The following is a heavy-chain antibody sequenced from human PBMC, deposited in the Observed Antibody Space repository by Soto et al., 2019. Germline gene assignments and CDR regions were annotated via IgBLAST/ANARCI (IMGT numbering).Heavy chain of an antibody. CDR1: GLTVSTNY. V-gene: IGHV3-66*01. Sequence: GGSLRLSCASSGLTVSTNYMSWVRQAPGKGLEWVSLIYSDGSTYYADSVKGRFTISRDSSKNTLYLQMNSLRAEDTAVYYCARGYRPFDYWGQGTPVTVSS. D-gene: IGHD5-18*01. J-gene: IGHJ4*02. CDR2: IYSDGST. CDR3: ARGYRPFDY.